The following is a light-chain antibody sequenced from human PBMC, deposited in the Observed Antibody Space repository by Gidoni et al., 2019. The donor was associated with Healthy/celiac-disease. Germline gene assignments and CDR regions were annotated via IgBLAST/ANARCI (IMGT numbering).Light chain of an antibody. CDR3: QQYGSSPPVT. CDR2: GAS. CDR1: QSVSSSY. J-gene: IGKJ4*02. V-gene: IGKV3-20*01. Sequence: IVLTQSPGTLSLSPGERATLSCRASQSVSSSYLAWYQQKPGKAPRLLIYGASSRATGIPDRVSGSGSGTDCTRTISRLEPEDFTGYYCQQYGSSPPVTFXGXTKVEIK.